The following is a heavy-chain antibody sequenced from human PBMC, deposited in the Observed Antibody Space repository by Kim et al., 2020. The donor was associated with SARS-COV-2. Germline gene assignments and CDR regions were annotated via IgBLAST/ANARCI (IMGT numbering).Heavy chain of an antibody. CDR1: GGSISSSNW. J-gene: IGHJ6*02. CDR2: IYHSGST. D-gene: IGHD3-10*01. Sequence: SETLSLTCAVSGGSISSSNWWSWVRQPPGKGLEWIGEIYHSGSTNYNPSLKSRVTISVDKSKNQFSLKLSSVTAADTAVYYCARDGGGPEWFGRCYGMDVWGQGTTVTVSS. CDR3: ARDGGGPEWFGRCYGMDV. V-gene: IGHV4-4*02.